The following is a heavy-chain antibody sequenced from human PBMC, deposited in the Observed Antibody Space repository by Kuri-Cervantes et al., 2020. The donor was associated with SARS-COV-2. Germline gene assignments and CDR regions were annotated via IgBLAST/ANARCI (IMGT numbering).Heavy chain of an antibody. CDR3: AREAYYDFWSGYHTRTDYFDY. D-gene: IGHD3-3*01. Sequence: GESLKISCAASGFTFSSYAMHWVRQAPGKGLEWVAVISYDGNSKYYADSVKGRFTISRDNSKNTLYLQMNSLRAEDTAVYYCAREAYYDFWSGYHTRTDYFDYWGQGTLVTVSS. CDR1: GFTFSSYA. V-gene: IGHV3-30-3*01. CDR2: ISYDGNSK. J-gene: IGHJ4*02.